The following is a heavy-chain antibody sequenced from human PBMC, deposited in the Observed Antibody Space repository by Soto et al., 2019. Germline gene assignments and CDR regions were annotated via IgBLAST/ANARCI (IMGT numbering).Heavy chain of an antibody. J-gene: IGHJ4*02. CDR1: GGSFSGYY. V-gene: IGHV4-34*01. Sequence: SETLSLTCAVYGGSFSGYYWSWIRQPPGKGLEWIGEINHSGSTNYNPSLKSRVTISVDTSKNQFSLKLSSVTAADTAVYYFARTYDSSGYYCDYWGQGTLVTVSS. D-gene: IGHD3-22*01. CDR2: INHSGST. CDR3: ARTYDSSGYYCDY.